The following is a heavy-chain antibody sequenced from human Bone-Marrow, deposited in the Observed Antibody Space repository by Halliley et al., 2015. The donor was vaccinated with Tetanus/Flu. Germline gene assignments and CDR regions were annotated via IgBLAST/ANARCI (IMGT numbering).Heavy chain of an antibody. D-gene: IGHD3-10*01. V-gene: IGHV1-69*11. CDR3: ATPRDTHFGRAFDV. J-gene: IGHJ3*01. Sequence: QLVQSGAEVKTSGSSVKVSCKTSGGPFSNYALSWVRQAPGQGLEWLGWFIPTLGTTDYAQTFQGRVTFTADESTGTVYMEVSGLTSEDTAVYYCATPRDTHFGRAFDVWGQGTLVTVPS. CDR2: FIPTLGTT. CDR1: GGPFSNYA.